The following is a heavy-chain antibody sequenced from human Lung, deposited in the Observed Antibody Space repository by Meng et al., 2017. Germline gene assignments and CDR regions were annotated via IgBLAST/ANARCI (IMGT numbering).Heavy chain of an antibody. V-gene: IGHV4-34*01. D-gene: IGHD4-11*01. Sequence: QVRLQQLGAGLLKPSETLSLTCVVSGGSFSYYYWSWIRQPPGKGLEWIGEINHSGSTNYNPSLESRATISVDTSQNNLSLKLSSVTAADSAVYYCARGPTTMAHDFDYWGQGTLVTVSS. CDR3: ARGPTTMAHDFDY. CDR1: GGSFSYYY. J-gene: IGHJ4*02. CDR2: INHSGST.